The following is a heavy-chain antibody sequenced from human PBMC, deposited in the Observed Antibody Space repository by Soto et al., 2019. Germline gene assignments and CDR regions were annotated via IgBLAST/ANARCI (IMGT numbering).Heavy chain of an antibody. D-gene: IGHD2-2*01. J-gene: IGHJ4*02. CDR3: ARVSCSSTSCYGFDY. V-gene: IGHV3-66*01. Sequence: EVQLVESGGGLVQPGGSLRLSCAVSGLTVSTNFMSWVRQAPGKGLEWVSVVYTGGITNYADSVKGRFTISRDNSKNTLYLQLKSLRAEDTAVYYCARVSCSSTSCYGFDYWGQGTLVTVSS. CDR2: VYTGGIT. CDR1: GLTVSTNF.